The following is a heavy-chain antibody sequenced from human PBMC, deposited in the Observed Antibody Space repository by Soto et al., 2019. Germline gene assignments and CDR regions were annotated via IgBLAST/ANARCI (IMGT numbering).Heavy chain of an antibody. CDR1: GGTFNSYI. Sequence: QVQLVQSGADVKAPGSSLKVSCKASGGTFNSYIFTWVRQAPGQGLEWMGRIIPVLGVTYYAQRFQGRVTITADKATPTVYMESSSLGSEDTAIYYCAKSPTPASATPSYYGIDVWGQGTTVTVSS. J-gene: IGHJ6*02. V-gene: IGHV1-69*02. D-gene: IGHD2-15*01. CDR3: AKSPTPASATPSYYGIDV. CDR2: IIPVLGVT.